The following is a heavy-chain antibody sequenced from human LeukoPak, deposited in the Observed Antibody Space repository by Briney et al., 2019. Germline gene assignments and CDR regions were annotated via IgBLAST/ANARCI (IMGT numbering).Heavy chain of an antibody. CDR2: IYHSGST. Sequence: PSETLSLTCAVSGYSISSGDYWGCLRQPPGKRLEWIGIIYHSGSTYYNPSLKSRVTISVDTSKNQFFLKLSSVTAADTAVYYCARGYCSSTSCYEEDAFDIWGQGTMVTVSS. J-gene: IGHJ3*02. V-gene: IGHV4-38-2*01. CDR1: GYSISSGDY. D-gene: IGHD2-2*01. CDR3: ARGYCSSTSCYEEDAFDI.